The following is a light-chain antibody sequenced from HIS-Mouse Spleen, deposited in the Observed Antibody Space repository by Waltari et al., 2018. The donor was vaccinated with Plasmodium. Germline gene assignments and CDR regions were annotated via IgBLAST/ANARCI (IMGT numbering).Light chain of an antibody. CDR3: QQYNNWPRGT. CDR1: QSVSSN. J-gene: IGKJ1*01. V-gene: IGKV3-15*01. Sequence: EIVMTQSPATLSVSPGERATLSCRASQSVSSNLAWYPQKPGQAPRPLMYGASTRATGGPPRFSGSASGTECTLTCSSMRSGWFAVYYCQQYNNWPRGTFGQGTKVEIK. CDR2: GAS.